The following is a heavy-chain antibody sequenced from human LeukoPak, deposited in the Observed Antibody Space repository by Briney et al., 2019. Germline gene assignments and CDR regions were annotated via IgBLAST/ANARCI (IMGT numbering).Heavy chain of an antibody. J-gene: IGHJ4*02. CDR3: ARGETYYDFWSGYYRGALFDY. CDR1: GFTFSSYS. Sequence: GGFLRLSCAASGFTFSSYSMNWVRQAPGKGLEWVSYISSSSSTIYYADSVKGRFTISRDNAKNSLYLQMNSLRAEDTAVYYCARGETYYDFWSGYYRGALFDYWGQGTLVTVSS. D-gene: IGHD3-3*01. CDR2: ISSSSSTI. V-gene: IGHV3-48*01.